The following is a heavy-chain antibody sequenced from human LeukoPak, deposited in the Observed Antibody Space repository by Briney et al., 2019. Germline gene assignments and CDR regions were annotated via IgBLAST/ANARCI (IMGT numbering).Heavy chain of an antibody. CDR2: ISGSGGST. D-gene: IGHD2-8*01. CDR1: GFTFSSYA. CDR3: AKGIVLMVYGGIDY. J-gene: IGHJ4*02. Sequence: GGSLRLSCAASGFTFSSYAMSWVRQAPGKGLEWVSAISGSGGSTYYADSVKGRFTISRDNSKNTLYLQMNSLRAEDTAVYYCAKGIVLMVYGGIDYWGQGTLVTVSS. V-gene: IGHV3-23*01.